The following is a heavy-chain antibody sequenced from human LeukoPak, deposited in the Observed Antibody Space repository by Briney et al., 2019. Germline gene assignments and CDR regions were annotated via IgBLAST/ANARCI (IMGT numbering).Heavy chain of an antibody. D-gene: IGHD1-1*01. Sequence: GGSLRLSCTASGFTFGDYAMSWVRQAPGKGLEWVGFIRSKAYGGTTEYAASVKGRFTISRGDSKSIAYLQMNSLKTEDTAVYYCGGNGGGFDYWGQGTLVTVSS. V-gene: IGHV3-49*04. CDR1: GFTFGDYA. CDR3: GGNGGGFDY. J-gene: IGHJ4*02. CDR2: IRSKAYGGTT.